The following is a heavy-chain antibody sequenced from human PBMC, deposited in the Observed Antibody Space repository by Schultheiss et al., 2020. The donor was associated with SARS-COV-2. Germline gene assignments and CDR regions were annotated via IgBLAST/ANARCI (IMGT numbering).Heavy chain of an antibody. V-gene: IGHV3-30*04. Sequence: GGSLRLSCAASGFTFSSYAMHWVRQAPGKGLEWVAVIWYDGSNQYYADSVEGRFTISRDNSKNTLYLQMNSLRAEDTAVYYCTRGYSSSWYWGHFDYWGQGTLVTVSS. CDR1: GFTFSSYA. D-gene: IGHD6-13*01. CDR3: TRGYSSSWYWGHFDY. J-gene: IGHJ4*02. CDR2: IWYDGSNQ.